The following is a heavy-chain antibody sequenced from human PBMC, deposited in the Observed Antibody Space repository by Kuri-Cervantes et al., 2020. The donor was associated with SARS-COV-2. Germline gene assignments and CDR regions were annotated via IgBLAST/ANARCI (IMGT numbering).Heavy chain of an antibody. Sequence: LKISCAASGFTFDDYAMHWVRQAPGKGLEWVSGISWNSGSIGYADSVKGRFTISRDNAKNSLYLQMNSLRAEDMALYYCAREGSGYYTGIYYYYYMDVWGKGTTVTVSS. CDR3: AREGSGYYTGIYYYYYMDV. CDR1: GFTFDDYA. V-gene: IGHV3-9*03. CDR2: ISWNSGSI. D-gene: IGHD3-3*01. J-gene: IGHJ6*03.